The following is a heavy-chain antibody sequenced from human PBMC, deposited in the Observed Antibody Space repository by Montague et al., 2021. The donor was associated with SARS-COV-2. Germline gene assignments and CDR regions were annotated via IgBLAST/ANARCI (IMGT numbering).Heavy chain of an antibody. D-gene: IGHD3-9*01. CDR3: ARHRITIFLGRMFDY. CDR1: GGPIRSCCYT. J-gene: IGHJ4*02. Sequence: SETLSLTCTVSGGPIRSCCYTWGWLRQRTGKRLEWIGCIYYSGNTYHNPSLKSRVTISVDKSKNPLSLKLSSVTAAATAVYYCARHRITIFLGRMFDYWGQGTLVTVSS. V-gene: IGHV4-39*01. CDR2: IYYSGNT.